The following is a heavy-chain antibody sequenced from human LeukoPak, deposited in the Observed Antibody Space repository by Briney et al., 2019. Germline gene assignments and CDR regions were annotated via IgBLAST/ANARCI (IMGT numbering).Heavy chain of an antibody. CDR2: IYYSGST. CDR1: GGSVSSGSYY. D-gene: IGHD6-13*01. J-gene: IGHJ4*02. V-gene: IGHV4-61*01. Sequence: SETLSLTCTVSGGSVSSGSYYWSWIRQPPGKGLEWIGYIYYSGSTNYNPSLKSRVTISVDTSKNQFSLKLSSVTAADTAVYYCAREGVAAAGTGFDYWGQGTLVTVPS. CDR3: AREGVAAAGTGFDY.